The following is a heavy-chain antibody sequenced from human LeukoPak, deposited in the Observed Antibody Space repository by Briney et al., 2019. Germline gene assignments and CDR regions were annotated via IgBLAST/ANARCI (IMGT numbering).Heavy chain of an antibody. J-gene: IGHJ4*02. CDR1: GYTFTSYD. D-gene: IGHD3-22*01. CDR3: VLYDNSGYYYFDY. V-gene: IGHV1-8*01. CDR2: MNPNSGNT. Sequence: ASVKVSCKASGYTFTSYDINWVRQATGQRLEWMGWMNPNSGNTGYAQKFQGRVTMTRNTSISTAYMELSRLRSDDTAVYYCVLYDNSGYYYFDYWGQGTLVTVSS.